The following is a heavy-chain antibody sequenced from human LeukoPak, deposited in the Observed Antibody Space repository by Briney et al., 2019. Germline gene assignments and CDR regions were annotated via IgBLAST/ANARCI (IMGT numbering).Heavy chain of an antibody. D-gene: IGHD3-10*02. CDR1: GFTFSSYA. CDR3: AKDPMFGDYVGGVDY. CDR2: ISGSGGST. V-gene: IGHV3-23*01. Sequence: GSLRLSCAASGFTFSSYAMSWVRQAPGKGLEWVSAISGSGGSTYYADSVKGRFTISRDNSKNTLYLQMNSLRAEDTAVYYCAKDPMFGDYVGGVDYWGQGTLVTVSS. J-gene: IGHJ4*02.